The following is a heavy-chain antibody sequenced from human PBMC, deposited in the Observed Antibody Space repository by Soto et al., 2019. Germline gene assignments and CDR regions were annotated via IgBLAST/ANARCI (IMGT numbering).Heavy chain of an antibody. CDR1: GYTFTSDG. CDR3: ARAKVLITPNWFDP. J-gene: IGHJ5*02. V-gene: IGHV1-18*01. CDR2: ISTYNGNT. D-gene: IGHD3-22*01. Sequence: ASVKVSCKASGYTFTSDGITWVRQAPGQGLEYLGWISTYNGNTDFAQKVQNRLTLTTDTSTSTAYMELRSLRPDDTAVYYCARAKVLITPNWFDPWGQGTLVTVSS.